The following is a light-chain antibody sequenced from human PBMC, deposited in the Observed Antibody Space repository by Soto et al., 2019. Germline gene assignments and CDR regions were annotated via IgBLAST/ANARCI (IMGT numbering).Light chain of an antibody. V-gene: IGLV1-44*01. CDR3: AAWDDSLIVV. Sequence: QSVLTQPPSASGTPGQRVTISCSGSSSNIGRNTVNWYQQLPGTAPKLLIYSNNQRPSGVPDRFSGSKSGTSASLASSGLQSEDEADYYCAAWDDSLIVVFGGGTKLTVL. J-gene: IGLJ2*01. CDR1: SSNIGRNT. CDR2: SNN.